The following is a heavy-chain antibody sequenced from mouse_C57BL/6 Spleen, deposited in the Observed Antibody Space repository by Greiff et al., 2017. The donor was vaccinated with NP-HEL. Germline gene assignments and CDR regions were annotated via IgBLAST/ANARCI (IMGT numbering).Heavy chain of an antibody. CDR3: ARGDSFQGFAY. V-gene: IGHV1-63*01. CDR1: GYTFTNYW. D-gene: IGHD2-13*01. Sequence: QVQLQQSGAELVRPGTSVKMSCKASGYTFTNYWIGWAKQRPGHGLEWIGDIYPGGGYTNYNEKFKGKATLTADKSSSTAYMQFRSLTSEDSAIYYCARGDSFQGFAYWGQGTLVTVSA. CDR2: IYPGGGYT. J-gene: IGHJ3*01.